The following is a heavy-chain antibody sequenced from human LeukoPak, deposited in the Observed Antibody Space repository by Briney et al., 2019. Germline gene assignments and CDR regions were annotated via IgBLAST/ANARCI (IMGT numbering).Heavy chain of an antibody. CDR1: GFTFSSYG. V-gene: IGHV3-33*06. D-gene: IGHD2-2*01. CDR3: AKGGGGTSSIKDH. CDR2: IWYDGSNK. J-gene: IGHJ4*02. Sequence: GRSLRLSCAASGFTFSSYGMHWVRQAPGKGLEWVAVIWYDGSNKYYADSVKGRFTISRDNSKNTLYLQMNSLRAEDTAVYYCAKGGGGTSSIKDHWGQGTLVTVSS.